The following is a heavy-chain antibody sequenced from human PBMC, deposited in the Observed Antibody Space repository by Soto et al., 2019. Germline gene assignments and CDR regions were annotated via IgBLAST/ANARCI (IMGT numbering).Heavy chain of an antibody. J-gene: IGHJ3*02. CDR3: SRDRGDYYAFDI. CDR1: GYIFTDYY. V-gene: IGHV1-2*02. D-gene: IGHD4-17*01. Sequence: GASVKVSCKASGYIFTDYYLHWVRQAPGQGLEWMGWINPASDDTKSAQKFQGRITMTTDTSSSTAYMELSRLRSDDTAIFYCSRDRGDYYAFDIWG. CDR2: INPASDDT.